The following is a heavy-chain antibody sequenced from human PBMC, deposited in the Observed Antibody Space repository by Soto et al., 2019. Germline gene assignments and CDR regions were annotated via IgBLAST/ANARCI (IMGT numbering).Heavy chain of an antibody. D-gene: IGHD3-16*01. J-gene: IGHJ4*02. Sequence: QVQLQESGPGLVKPSQTLSLTCTVSGGSITSGTYYWSWIRQHPGKGLEWVGYIYYNGSTYFNPSLKSRVTISLDTSKNQFSLKLSSVTAADTAVYYCAREGYGDWGQGTLVTVSS. V-gene: IGHV4-31*03. CDR3: AREGYGD. CDR2: IYYNGST. CDR1: GGSITSGTYY.